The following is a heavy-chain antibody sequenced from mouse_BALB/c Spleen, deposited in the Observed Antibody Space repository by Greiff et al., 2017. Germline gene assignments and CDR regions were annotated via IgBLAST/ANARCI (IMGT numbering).Heavy chain of an antibody. V-gene: IGHV3-8*02. CDR3: ARYGGNPSYYYAMDY. Sequence: EVMLVESGPSLVKPSQTLSLTCSVTGDSITSGYWNWIRKFPGNKLEYMGYISYSGSTYYNPSLKSRISITRDTSKNQYYLQLNSVTTEDTATYYCARYGGNPSYYYAMDYWGQGTSVTVSS. D-gene: IGHD2-1*01. CDR2: ISYSGST. CDR1: GDSITSGY. J-gene: IGHJ4*01.